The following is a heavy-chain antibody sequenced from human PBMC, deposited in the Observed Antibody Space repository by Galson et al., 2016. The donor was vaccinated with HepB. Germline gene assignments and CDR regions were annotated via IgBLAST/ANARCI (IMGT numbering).Heavy chain of an antibody. CDR1: GGTFSRNG. V-gene: IGHV1-69*13. D-gene: IGHD1-26*01. Sequence: SVKVSCKASGGTFSRNGISWVRQAPGQGLEWIGGIIPVFGTSNYGLRFQGRVTIIPDESTSTAYMDLNSLRSDDTAVFYCARTLSGSSFDYAMDVWGQGTTVTVSS. J-gene: IGHJ6*02. CDR3: ARTLSGSSFDYAMDV. CDR2: IIPVFGTS.